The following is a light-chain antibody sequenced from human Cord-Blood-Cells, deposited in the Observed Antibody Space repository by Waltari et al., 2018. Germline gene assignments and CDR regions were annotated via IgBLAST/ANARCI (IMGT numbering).Light chain of an antibody. CDR2: KAS. J-gene: IGKJ4*01. CDR3: QQYNSYSKLT. CDR1: QSISSW. Sequence: DIQMTQSPSTLSASVGDRVTITCRASQSISSWLAWYQQKPGKAPKLLLYKASSLESGVPSRFSGSGSGTEFTLTISNLQPDDFATYDCQQYNSYSKLTFGGGTKVEIK. V-gene: IGKV1-5*03.